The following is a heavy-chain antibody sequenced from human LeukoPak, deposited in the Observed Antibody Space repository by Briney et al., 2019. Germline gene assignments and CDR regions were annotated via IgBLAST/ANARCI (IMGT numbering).Heavy chain of an antibody. CDR2: INPNTGGT. Sequence: ASVKVSCKASGYTFTGYSIHWVRQAPGQGLEWMGWINPNTGGTNYAQNFQGRVTMTRDTSISTAYMELSSLTSDDTAVYYCARAIGGYGDYGPYWFDPWGQGTLVTVSS. D-gene: IGHD4/OR15-4a*01. CDR3: ARAIGGYGDYGPYWFDP. J-gene: IGHJ5*02. CDR1: GYTFTGYS. V-gene: IGHV1-2*02.